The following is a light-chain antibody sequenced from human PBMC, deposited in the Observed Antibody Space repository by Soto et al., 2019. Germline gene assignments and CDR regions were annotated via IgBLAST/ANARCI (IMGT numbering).Light chain of an antibody. J-gene: IGKJ4*02. V-gene: IGKV3-20*01. CDR2: GAS. Sequence: EIVLTQSPGTLSLSPGERATLSCRASQSVSSSYLAWYQQKPGQAPRLLIYGASSRATGIPDRFSGSGSGTDFTLTISRLDPEDFAVYYCQQYGSSPGFDGGTKVEIK. CDR3: QQYGSSPG. CDR1: QSVSSSY.